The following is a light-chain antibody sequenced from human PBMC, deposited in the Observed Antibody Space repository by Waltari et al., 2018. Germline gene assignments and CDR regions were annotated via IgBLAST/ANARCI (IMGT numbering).Light chain of an antibody. CDR2: GAS. CDR3: QQYGSSPWT. CDR1: QSVSSSY. V-gene: IGKV3-20*01. J-gene: IGKJ1*01. Sequence: EIVLTQSTGHLSLSPEERATLSCRASQSVSSSYLAWYQQKPGQAPRLLIYGASSRATGIPDRFSGSGSGTDFTLTISRLEPEDFAVYYCQQYGSSPWTFGQGTKVEIK.